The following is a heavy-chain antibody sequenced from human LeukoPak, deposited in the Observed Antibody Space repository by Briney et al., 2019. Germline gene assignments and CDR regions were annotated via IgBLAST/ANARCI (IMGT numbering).Heavy chain of an antibody. CDR1: GYTFINFA. V-gene: IGHV7-4-1*02. CDR2: IDTNTGIP. J-gene: IGHJ4*02. D-gene: IGHD1-14*01. Sequence: ASVKVSCKASGYTFINFAMDWVRQAPGQGLEWMGWIDTNTGIPTYAQGFTGRFVFSLDTSVSTVYLQITSLQAEDAAVYYCARDPGSQRVNRLARRGDYWGQGTLVTVSS. CDR3: ARDPGSQRVNRLARRGDY.